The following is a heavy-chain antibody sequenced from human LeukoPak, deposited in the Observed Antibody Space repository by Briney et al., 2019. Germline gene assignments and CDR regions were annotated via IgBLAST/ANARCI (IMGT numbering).Heavy chain of an antibody. D-gene: IGHD3-16*01. CDR1: SGSISTSNYY. V-gene: IGHV4-39*07. J-gene: IGHJ4*02. CDR3: ARDNSVEVSTMIIFDY. Sequence: KASETLSLTCTVSSGSISTSNYYWGWVRQPPGKALEWIGNIFYSGSTYYSPSLKSRVTISLDTSRNQFSLKLNSVTAADTAVYYCARDNSVEVSTMIIFDYWGQGTLVTVSS. CDR2: IFYSGST.